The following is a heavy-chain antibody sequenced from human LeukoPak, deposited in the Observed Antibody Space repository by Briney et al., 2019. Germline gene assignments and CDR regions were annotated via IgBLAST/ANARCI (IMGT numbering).Heavy chain of an antibody. V-gene: IGHV6-1*01. CDR3: ARVARTVYSSSWYDAFDI. CDR2: TYYRSKWYN. Sequence: SQTLSPTCAISGNSVSNNSAAWNWLRQSPSRGLEWLGRTYYRSKWYNDYAVSVKSRMTINPDTSKNRFSLQLNSVTPEDTAVYYCARVARTVYSSSWYDAFDIWGQGTVVTVSS. D-gene: IGHD6-13*01. J-gene: IGHJ3*02. CDR1: GNSVSNNSAA.